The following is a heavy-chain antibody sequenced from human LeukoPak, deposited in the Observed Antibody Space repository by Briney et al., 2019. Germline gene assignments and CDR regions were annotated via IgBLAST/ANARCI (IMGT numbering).Heavy chain of an antibody. CDR1: GFTFSNYA. CDR2: ISGSGGST. J-gene: IGHJ5*02. Sequence: GGSQRLSCAASGFTFSNYAMSWVRQAPGKGLEWVSAISGSGGSTYYADSVKGRFTISRDNSKNTLYVQMNSLRAEDTAIYYCAKDNAYDSSGNWFDPWGQGTLLTVSS. D-gene: IGHD3-22*01. V-gene: IGHV3-23*01. CDR3: AKDNAYDSSGNWFDP.